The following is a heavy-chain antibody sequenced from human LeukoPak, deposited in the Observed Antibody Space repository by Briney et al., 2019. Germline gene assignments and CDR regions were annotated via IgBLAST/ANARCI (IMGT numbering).Heavy chain of an antibody. CDR1: GFTFSSYA. Sequence: GGSLRLSCAASGFTFSSYAMSWVRQAPGKGLEWVSAISGSGGSTYYADSVKGRFTISRDNSKNTLYLQMNSLRAEDTAVYYCAKAGREQWLVLDAFDIWGQGTMVTVSS. D-gene: IGHD6-19*01. V-gene: IGHV3-23*01. J-gene: IGHJ3*02. CDR3: AKAGREQWLVLDAFDI. CDR2: ISGSGGST.